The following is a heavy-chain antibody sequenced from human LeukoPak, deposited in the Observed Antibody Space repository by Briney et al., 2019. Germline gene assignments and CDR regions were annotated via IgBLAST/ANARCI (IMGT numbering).Heavy chain of an antibody. V-gene: IGHV3-21*01. CDR3: ARVKHGAYCGGDCYKNWYFDL. CDR2: ISSSSSYI. J-gene: IGHJ2*01. D-gene: IGHD2-21*02. Sequence: GGSLRLSCAASGFTFSSYSMNWVRQAPGKGLEWVSSISSSSSYIYYADSVKGRFTISRDNAKNSLYLQMNSLRAEDTAVYYCARVKHGAYCGGDCYKNWYFDLWGRGTLVTVSS. CDR1: GFTFSSYS.